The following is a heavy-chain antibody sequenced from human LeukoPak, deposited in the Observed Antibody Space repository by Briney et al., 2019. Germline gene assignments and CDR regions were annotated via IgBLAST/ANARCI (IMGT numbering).Heavy chain of an antibody. V-gene: IGHV3-23*01. CDR3: AKEWSTGFFDY. CDR2: LSGSGSGT. Sequence: GGSLRLSCAASGFTFSSYAMCWVRQAPGKGLKWVSGLSGSGSGTYYADSVKGRFTISRDNSKNTLYLQMNSLRAEDTAVYYCAKEWSTGFFDYWGQGTLVTVSS. CDR1: GFTFSSYA. D-gene: IGHD1-1*01. J-gene: IGHJ4*02.